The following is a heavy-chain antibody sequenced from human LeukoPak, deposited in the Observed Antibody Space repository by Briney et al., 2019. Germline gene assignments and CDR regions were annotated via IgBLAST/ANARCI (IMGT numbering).Heavy chain of an antibody. J-gene: IGHJ4*02. CDR2: IRSKAYGGTT. CDR3: TRLRPNYGSFDY. V-gene: IGHV3-49*04. Sequence: GRSLRLSCTASGFTFGDYAMSWVRQAPGKGLEWVGFIRSKAYGGTTEYAASVKGRFTISGDDSKSIAYLQMNSLKTEDTAVYYRTRLRPNYGSFDYWGQGTLVTVSS. D-gene: IGHD3-10*01. CDR1: GFTFGDYA.